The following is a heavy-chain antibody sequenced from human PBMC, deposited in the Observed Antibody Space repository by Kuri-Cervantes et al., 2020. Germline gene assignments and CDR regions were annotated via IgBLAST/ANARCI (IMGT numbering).Heavy chain of an antibody. D-gene: IGHD3-22*01. J-gene: IGHJ3*02. CDR1: GGSFSDYY. Sequence: SETLSLTCAVYGGSFSDYYWTWIRQPPGKGLEWIGEINHKRKTNYNPSLKSRITLSVDTPKNQFSLKLGAVTAAGTAVYYCARAFLPGFYDSSGQGAFDIWGQGTMVTVSS. CDR3: ARAFLPGFYDSSGQGAFDI. CDR2: INHKRKT. V-gene: IGHV4-34*10.